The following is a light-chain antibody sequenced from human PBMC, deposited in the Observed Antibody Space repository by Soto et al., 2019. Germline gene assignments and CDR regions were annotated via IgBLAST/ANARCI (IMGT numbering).Light chain of an antibody. CDR2: AAS. CDR3: KQYRSFRHT. V-gene: IGKV1-12*01. Sequence: DVPMSQPQPSLSASVGDRVTITCRASQDLDRWLAWAQQQPGEAPKVLIFAASTLQRGRPSRFSGGGSGTDFSLTISSRQLEDFATYNCKQYRSFRHTLGGETKMDIK. CDR1: QDLDRW. J-gene: IGKJ4*01.